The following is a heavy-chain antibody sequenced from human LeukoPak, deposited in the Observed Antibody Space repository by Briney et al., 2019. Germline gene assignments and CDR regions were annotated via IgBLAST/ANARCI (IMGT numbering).Heavy chain of an antibody. Sequence: GGSLRLSCAASGFTFSSYWMSWVRQAPGKGLEWVANIKQDGSKKYYVDSVKGRSTISRDNAKNSLYLQINSLRAEDTAVYYCARRTEDIVVVVAATWDIYYYYYMDVWGKGTPVTVSS. D-gene: IGHD2-15*01. CDR3: ARRTEDIVVVVAATWDIYYYYYMDV. CDR2: IKQDGSKK. V-gene: IGHV3-7*01. J-gene: IGHJ6*03. CDR1: GFTFSSYW.